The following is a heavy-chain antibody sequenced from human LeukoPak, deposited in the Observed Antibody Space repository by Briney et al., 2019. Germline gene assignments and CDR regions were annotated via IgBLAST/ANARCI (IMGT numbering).Heavy chain of an antibody. CDR2: INPNSGGT. J-gene: IGHJ6*02. Sequence: GASVKVSCKASGYTFTGYYMHWVRQAPGQGLEWMGWINPNSGGTNYAQKFRGRVTMTRDTSISTAYMELSRLRSDDTAVYYCASGPIVVVPAAINYYGMDVWGQGTTVTVSS. CDR1: GYTFTGYY. V-gene: IGHV1-2*02. CDR3: ASGPIVVVPAAINYYGMDV. D-gene: IGHD2-2*01.